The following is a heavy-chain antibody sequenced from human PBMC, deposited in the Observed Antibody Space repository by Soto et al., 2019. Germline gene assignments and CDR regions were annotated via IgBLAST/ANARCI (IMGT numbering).Heavy chain of an antibody. Sequence: GASVKVSCKASGYTFTSYGISWVRQAPGQGLEWMGWISAYNGNTNYAQKHQGRVTMTTDTSTSTAYMELRSLRSDDTAVYYCARLLRSYDILTGYYPAGDYYYYGMDVWGQGTTVTVS. J-gene: IGHJ6*02. CDR1: GYTFTSYG. V-gene: IGHV1-18*01. CDR3: ARLLRSYDILTGYYPAGDYYYYGMDV. D-gene: IGHD3-9*01. CDR2: ISAYNGNT.